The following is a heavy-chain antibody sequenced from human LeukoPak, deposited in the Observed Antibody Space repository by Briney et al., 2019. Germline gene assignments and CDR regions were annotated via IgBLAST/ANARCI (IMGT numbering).Heavy chain of an antibody. Sequence: ASVRVSCKASGYTFTSFGISWVRQAPGQGLEWMGWISAYSGNTNYAQKLQGRVTMTTDTSTSTAFMELRSLRSDDTAVYYCASSRSRDYYYDSSGYNPFDYWGQGTLVSVSS. V-gene: IGHV1-18*01. D-gene: IGHD3-22*01. CDR3: ASSRSRDYYYDSSGYNPFDY. CDR1: GYTFTSFG. J-gene: IGHJ4*02. CDR2: ISAYSGNT.